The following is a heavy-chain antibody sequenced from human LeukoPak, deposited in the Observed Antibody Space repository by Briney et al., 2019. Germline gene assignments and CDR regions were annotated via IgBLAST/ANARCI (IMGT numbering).Heavy chain of an antibody. V-gene: IGHV4-39*07. Sequence: SETLSLTCTVSGGSISSSSYYWGWIRQPPGKGLEWIGSIYYSGSTYYNPSLKSRVTISVDTSKNQFSLKLSSVTAADTAVYYCARHSWFKGMGVWGQGTTVTVSS. CDR3: ARHSWFKGMGV. CDR1: GGSISSSSYY. J-gene: IGHJ6*02. CDR2: IYYSGST. D-gene: IGHD3-9*01.